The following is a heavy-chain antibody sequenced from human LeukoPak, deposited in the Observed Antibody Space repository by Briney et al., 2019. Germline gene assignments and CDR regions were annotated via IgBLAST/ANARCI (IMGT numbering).Heavy chain of an antibody. CDR1: GFAFSDYY. CDR2: ISSSGSTI. CDR3: AKVSSVAAPYYFDY. V-gene: IGHV3-11*01. D-gene: IGHD6-6*01. J-gene: IGHJ4*02. Sequence: GGSLRLSCAASGFAFSDYYMSWIRQAPGKGLEWVSYISSSGSTIYYADSVKGRFTISRDNAKNSLYLQMNSLRAEDTAVYYCAKVSSVAAPYYFDYWGQGTLVTVSS.